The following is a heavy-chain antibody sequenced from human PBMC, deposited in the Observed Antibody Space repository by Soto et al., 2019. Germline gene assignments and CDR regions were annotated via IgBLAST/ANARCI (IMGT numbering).Heavy chain of an antibody. D-gene: IGHD3-10*01. CDR3: ARVTSMVRGVIDNWFDP. Sequence: QVPLVQYGAEVKKPGSSVTVSCKASGGTFSSYAIHWVRQAPGQGLEWMGGIIPMYGPAKYAQRFKGRVTITADESTTTVYMELTSLTSQDTAGYYCARVTSMVRGVIDNWFDPWGHGTLVTVSS. CDR1: GGTFSSYA. V-gene: IGHV1-69*01. J-gene: IGHJ5*02. CDR2: IIPMYGPA.